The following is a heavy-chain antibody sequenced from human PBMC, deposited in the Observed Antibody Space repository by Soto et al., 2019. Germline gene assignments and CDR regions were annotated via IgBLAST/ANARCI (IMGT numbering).Heavy chain of an antibody. CDR2: ISSGGTT. V-gene: IGHV3-53*01. CDR1: GFNVNSSY. D-gene: IGHD4-17*01. CDR3: ARQFPSDNYGNRLDP. J-gene: IGHJ5*02. Sequence: VQVVESGGGLIQPGGSLRLSCAASGFNVNSSYMTWIRQAPGKGLQWVADISSGGTTKYSDSVRGRFSISRDMSKNTLYLQMNSLRVEDTAIYSCARQFPSDNYGNRLDPWGQGTLVTVSA.